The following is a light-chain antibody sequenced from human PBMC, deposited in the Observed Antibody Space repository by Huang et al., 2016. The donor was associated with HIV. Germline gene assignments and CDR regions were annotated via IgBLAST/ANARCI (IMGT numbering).Light chain of an antibody. Sequence: DIQMTQSPSSLSASLGDKVTITCQASLDINTYLNWYQQKPGKAPKLLIYDVSNLETGVPVRFSGSLSGTDFTFTVNSLQPEDVATYYCQQYDTLPWTFGQGTKVEI. CDR1: LDINTY. V-gene: IGKV1-33*01. J-gene: IGKJ1*01. CDR2: DVS. CDR3: QQYDTLPWT.